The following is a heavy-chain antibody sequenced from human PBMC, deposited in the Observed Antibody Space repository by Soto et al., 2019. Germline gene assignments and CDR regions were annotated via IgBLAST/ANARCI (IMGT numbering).Heavy chain of an antibody. D-gene: IGHD3-9*01. Sequence: PSETLSLTCSVSGGSISSSSYYWGWIRQPPGKGREWIGSIYYSGSTYDNPSLKSRVTISVDTSKNQFSLKLSSVTAADTAVYYCPRERTGYYHLDYWGQGTLVTVSS. J-gene: IGHJ4*02. CDR1: GGSISSSSYY. V-gene: IGHV4-39*01. CDR2: IYYSGST. CDR3: PRERTGYYHLDY.